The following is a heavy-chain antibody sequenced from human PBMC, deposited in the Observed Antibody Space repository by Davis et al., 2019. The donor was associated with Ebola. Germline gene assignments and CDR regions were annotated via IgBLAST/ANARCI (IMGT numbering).Heavy chain of an antibody. Sequence: PGGSLRLSCAASGFTVSSKYMSWVRQAPGKGLEWVAVIHSGGNTYYAESVKGRFTISRDSSKNTVYLQMNSLRAEDTAVYYCARDDAFDIWGQGTMVTVSS. CDR1: GFTVSSKY. CDR3: ARDDAFDI. CDR2: IHSGGNT. J-gene: IGHJ3*02. V-gene: IGHV3-53*01.